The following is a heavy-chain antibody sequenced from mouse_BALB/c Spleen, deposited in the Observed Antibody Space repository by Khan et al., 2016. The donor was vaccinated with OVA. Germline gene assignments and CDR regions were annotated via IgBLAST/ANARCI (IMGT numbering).Heavy chain of an antibody. CDR2: INPYNDGI. V-gene: IGHV1S136*01. CDR3: ASYASSPYYAMDY. Sequence: VQLQQSGPELVKPGASVKMSCKATGYTFTNYVMHWVKQKPGQGLEWIGYINPYNDGIKYNEKFKGKATLTSDKSSSTAYMELSSLTSEDSAVYYCASYASSPYYAMDYWGQGTSVTVSS. J-gene: IGHJ4*01. D-gene: IGHD1-1*01. CDR1: GYTFTNYV.